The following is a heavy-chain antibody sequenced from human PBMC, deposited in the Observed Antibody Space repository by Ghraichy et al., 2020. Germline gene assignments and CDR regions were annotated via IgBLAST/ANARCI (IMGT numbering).Heavy chain of an antibody. J-gene: IGHJ5*02. CDR1: GGSFSDYY. V-gene: IGHV4-34*01. CDR3: ARVGRAVPGRGIDP. Sequence: SETLSLTCAVYGGSFSDYYWSWIRHPPRTGQEWIGEINHSGSTNYNPSLKSRVTISVDTSKNQFSLKLSSVTAAATAVYYCARVGRAVPGRGIDPWGQGTLVPVSP. D-gene: IGHD1-14*01. CDR2: INHSGST.